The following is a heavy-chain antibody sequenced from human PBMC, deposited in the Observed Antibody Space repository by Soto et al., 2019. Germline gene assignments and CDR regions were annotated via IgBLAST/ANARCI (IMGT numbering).Heavy chain of an antibody. Sequence: QVQLVQSGAEVKKPGASVKVSCKASGYTFTSYGISWVRQAPGQGLEWIGWISAYNGNTNYAQMLQGRVTMTTDTCTSTAYMELRSLRAGDTAGYYCARGVGASYYFDYWGQGTLVTVSS. CDR3: ARGVGASYYFDY. CDR1: GYTFTSYG. J-gene: IGHJ4*02. CDR2: ISAYNGNT. V-gene: IGHV1-18*01. D-gene: IGHD1-26*01.